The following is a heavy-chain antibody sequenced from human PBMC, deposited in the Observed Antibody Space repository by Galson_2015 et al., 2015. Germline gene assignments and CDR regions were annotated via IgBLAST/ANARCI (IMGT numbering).Heavy chain of an antibody. D-gene: IGHD3-16*01. CDR2: IWYDGSNK. J-gene: IGHJ5*02. V-gene: IGHV3-33*01. CDR3: ARDDGGSRLVNNWFDP. CDR1: GFTFSSYG. Sequence: SLRLSCAASGFTFSSYGMHWVCQAPGKGLEWVAVIWYDGSNKYYADSVKDRFTISRDNSKNTLYLQMNSLRAEDTAVYYCARDDGGSRLVNNWFDPWGQGTLVTVSS.